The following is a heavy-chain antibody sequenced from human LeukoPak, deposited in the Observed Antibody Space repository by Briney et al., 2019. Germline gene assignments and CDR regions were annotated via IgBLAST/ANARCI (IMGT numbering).Heavy chain of an antibody. J-gene: IGHJ5*02. CDR2: IYYSGST. Sequence: KPSETLSLTCTVSGGSISSYYWSWIRQPPGKGLEWIGYIYYSGSTNYNPSLKSRVTISVDTSKNQFSLKLSSLTAADTAVYYCARHRQSRVFWGSGSYNNWFDPWGQGTLVTVSS. D-gene: IGHD3-10*01. CDR1: GGSISSYY. V-gene: IGHV4-59*08. CDR3: ARHRQSRVFWGSGSYNNWFDP.